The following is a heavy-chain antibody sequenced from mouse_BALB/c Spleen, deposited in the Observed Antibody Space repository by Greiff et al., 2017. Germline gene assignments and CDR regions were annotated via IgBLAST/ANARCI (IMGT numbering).Heavy chain of an antibody. J-gene: IGHJ2*01. CDR3: ARELGRD. CDR2: ISSGSSTI. D-gene: IGHD4-1*01. CDR1: GFTFSSFG. Sequence: EVQLVESGGGLVQPGGSRKLSCAASGFTFSSFGMHWVRQAPEKGLEWVAYISSGSSTIYYADTVKGRFTISRDNPKNTLFLQMTSLRSEDTAMYYCARELGRDWGQGTTLTVSS. V-gene: IGHV5-17*02.